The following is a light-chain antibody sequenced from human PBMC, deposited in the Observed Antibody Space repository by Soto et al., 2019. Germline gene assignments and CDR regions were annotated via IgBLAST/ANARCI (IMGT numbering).Light chain of an antibody. CDR2: DAS. Sequence: DIQMTQYPSTLSASVGVRVTISCRASQSVNHWLAWYQRKPGKAPKLLIHDASTLESGIPSRFSGSGSGTEFTLTISSLQPDDFATYYCQQYNSYWTFGQGTKVDIK. CDR3: QQYNSYWT. V-gene: IGKV1-5*01. CDR1: QSVNHW. J-gene: IGKJ1*01.